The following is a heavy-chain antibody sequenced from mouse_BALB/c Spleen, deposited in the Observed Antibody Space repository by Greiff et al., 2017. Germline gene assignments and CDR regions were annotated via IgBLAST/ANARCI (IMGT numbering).Heavy chain of an antibody. CDR3: ARRGARHAMDY. CDR1: GYTFSSYW. J-gene: IGHJ4*01. CDR2: ILPGSGST. V-gene: IGHV1-9*01. Sequence: VQLVESGAELMKPGASVKISCKATGYTFSSYWIEWVKQRPGHGLEWIGEILPGSGSTNYNEKFKGKATFTADTSSNTAYMQLSSLTSEDSAVYYCARRGARHAMDYWGQGTSVTVSS.